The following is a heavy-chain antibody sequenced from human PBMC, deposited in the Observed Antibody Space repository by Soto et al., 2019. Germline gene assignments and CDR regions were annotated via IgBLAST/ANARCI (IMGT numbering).Heavy chain of an antibody. V-gene: IGHV4-59*01. Sequence: SETLSLTCTVSGGSISSYYWSWIRQPPGKGLEWIGYIYYSGSTNYNPSLKSRVTISVDTSKNQFSLKLSSVTAADTAVYYCARLSYSGSWTNWFDPWGQGTLVTVSS. J-gene: IGHJ5*02. CDR3: ARLSYSGSWTNWFDP. D-gene: IGHD6-13*01. CDR1: GGSISSYY. CDR2: IYYSGST.